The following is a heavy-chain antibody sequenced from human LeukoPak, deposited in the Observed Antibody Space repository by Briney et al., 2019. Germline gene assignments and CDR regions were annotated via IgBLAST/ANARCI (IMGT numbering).Heavy chain of an antibody. CDR2: IIPIFGTA. D-gene: IGHD1-26*01. CDR1: GGTFSSYA. CDR3: ASRGSWGGNYFDY. Sequence: XVKVSCKASGGTFSSYAISWVRQAPGQGLEWMGGIIPIFGTANYAQKLKGRVTINTEESTSTAYMELSSLRSEDTAVYYCASRGSWGGNYFDYWGQGTLVTVSS. J-gene: IGHJ4*02. V-gene: IGHV1-69*05.